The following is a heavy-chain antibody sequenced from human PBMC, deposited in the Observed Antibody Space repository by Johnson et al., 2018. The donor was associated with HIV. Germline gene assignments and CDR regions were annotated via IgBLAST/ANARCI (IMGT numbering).Heavy chain of an antibody. CDR2: IKSKTDGGTT. CDR1: GFTVSSNY. CDR3: TTGIAGLVLLGFRPSRDAFDI. Sequence: VQLVESGGGLIQPGGSLRLSCAASGFTVSSNYMSWVRQAPGKGLEWVGRIKSKTDGGTTDYAAPVKCRFTISRDDSKNTLYLQMNSLKTEDTAVYYCTTGIAGLVLLGFRPSRDAFDIWGQGTMVTVSS. D-gene: IGHD3-10*01. J-gene: IGHJ3*02. V-gene: IGHV3-15*01.